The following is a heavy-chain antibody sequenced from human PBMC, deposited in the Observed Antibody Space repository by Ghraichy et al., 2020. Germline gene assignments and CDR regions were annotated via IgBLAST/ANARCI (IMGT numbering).Heavy chain of an antibody. CDR1: GGSISSNNW. CDR3: ASSTGYDSRWRTFDS. D-gene: IGHD6-13*01. J-gene: IGHJ4*02. V-gene: IGHV4-4*02. CDR2: IYHSRST. Sequence: SETLSLTCAVSGGSISSNNWWSWVRQSPGKGLEWIGEIYHSRSTNYNPSLKSRVTISVDKSKNQFSLQMTSVTAADTAVYFCASSTGYDSRWRTFDSWGQGTLVTVSS.